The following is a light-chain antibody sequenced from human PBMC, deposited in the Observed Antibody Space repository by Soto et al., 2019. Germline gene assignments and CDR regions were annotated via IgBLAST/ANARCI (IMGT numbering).Light chain of an antibody. J-gene: IGLJ3*02. CDR3: AAWDDSLSVV. Sequence: QSVLTQPPSASGTPGQRVTISCSGSSSNIGSNYVYWYQQLPGTAPKLLIYKNNLRPSGVPDRFSGSKSGTSASLAISGLRSEDEADYFCAAWDDSLSVVFGGGTKVTVL. CDR1: SSNIGSNY. V-gene: IGLV1-47*01. CDR2: KNN.